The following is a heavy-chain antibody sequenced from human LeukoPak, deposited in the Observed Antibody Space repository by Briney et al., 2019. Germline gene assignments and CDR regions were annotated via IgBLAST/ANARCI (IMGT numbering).Heavy chain of an antibody. D-gene: IGHD1-26*01. V-gene: IGHV5-51*01. CDR2: IYPGDSGP. CDR1: GSSFTSYC. Sequence: GESLKISCQVSGSSFTSYCIGWVRQVPGKGLEWMGIIYPGDSGPTYSPSFQGQVPISVDKSINTAYLQWSSLQASDTAMYYCGMSGDRVPLQDDVFDVWGQGTMVTVST. CDR3: GMSGDRVPLQDDVFDV. J-gene: IGHJ3*01.